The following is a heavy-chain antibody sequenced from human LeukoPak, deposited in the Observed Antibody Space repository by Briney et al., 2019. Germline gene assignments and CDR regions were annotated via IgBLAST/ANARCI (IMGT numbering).Heavy chain of an antibody. CDR1: GFTISSYY. CDR3: ASGATGSDCYFDY. J-gene: IGHJ4*02. V-gene: IGHV4-59*12. Sequence: TGGSLRLSCAASGFTISSYYWSWIRQPPGKGLEWIGYIYYSGSTNYNPSLKSRVTISVDTSKNQFSLKLSSVTAADTAVYYCASGATGSDCYFDYWGQGTLVTVSS. D-gene: IGHD2-21*02. CDR2: IYYSGST.